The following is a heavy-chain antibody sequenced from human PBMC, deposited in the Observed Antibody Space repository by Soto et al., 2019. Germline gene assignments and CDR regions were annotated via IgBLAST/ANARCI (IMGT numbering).Heavy chain of an antibody. CDR1: GYTLTELS. CDR2: FDPDDGET. CDR3: ATDIPRFGESTYYFDY. D-gene: IGHD3-10*01. Sequence: QVQLVQSGAEVKKPGASVKVSCKVSGYTLTELSMHWVRQAPGKGLEWMGGFDPDDGETIYAQKFQGRVTMTEDTSTDTAYMELSSLRSEDTAVYYWATDIPRFGESTYYFDYWGQGTLVTVSS. V-gene: IGHV1-24*01. J-gene: IGHJ4*02.